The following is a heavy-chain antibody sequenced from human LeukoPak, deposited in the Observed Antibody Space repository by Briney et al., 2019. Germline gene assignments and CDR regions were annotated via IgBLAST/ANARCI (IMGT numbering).Heavy chain of an antibody. CDR3: ARDLGYSYGDAFDI. V-gene: IGHV4-30-4*08. J-gene: IGHJ3*02. CDR1: GGSISSGDYY. CDR2: IYYSGST. D-gene: IGHD5-18*01. Sequence: SETLSLTXTVSGGSISSGDYYWSGIRQPPGKGLEWIGYIYYSGSTYYNPSLKSRVTISVDTSKNQFSLKLSSVTAADTAVYYCARDLGYSYGDAFDIWGQGTMVTVSS.